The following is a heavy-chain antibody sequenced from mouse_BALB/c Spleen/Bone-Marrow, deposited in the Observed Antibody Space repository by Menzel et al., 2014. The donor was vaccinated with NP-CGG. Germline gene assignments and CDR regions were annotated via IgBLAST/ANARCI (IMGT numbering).Heavy chain of an antibody. J-gene: IGHJ2*02. V-gene: IGHV5-9-3*01. CDR3: ARLGHNYVFDY. Sequence: VQLKESGGGLVSPGGSLKLSCAASRFTFSNYAMSWVRQTPEKRLAWVATVSSGGSITYYQDSVKGRFTISRDSAKNTLYLQMSSLRSEDTAMYYCARLGHNYVFDYWGQGTSLTVSS. CDR2: VSSGGSIT. CDR1: RFTFSNYA. D-gene: IGHD1-2*01.